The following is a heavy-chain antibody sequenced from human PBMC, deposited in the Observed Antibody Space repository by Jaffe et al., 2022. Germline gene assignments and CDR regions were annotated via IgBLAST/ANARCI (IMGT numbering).Heavy chain of an antibody. CDR2: IKSKTDGGTT. Sequence: EVQLVESGGGLVKPGGSLRLSCAASGFTFSNAWMSWVRQAPGKGLEWVGRIKSKTDGGTTDYAAPVKGRFTISRDDSKNTLYLQMNSLKTEDTAVYYCTTADDFWSGYPMDVWGKGTTVTVSS. V-gene: IGHV3-15*01. CDR3: TTADDFWSGYPMDV. J-gene: IGHJ6*03. D-gene: IGHD3-3*01. CDR1: GFTFSNAW.